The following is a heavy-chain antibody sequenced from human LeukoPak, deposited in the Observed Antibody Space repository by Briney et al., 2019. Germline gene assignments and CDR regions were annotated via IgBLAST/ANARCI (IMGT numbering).Heavy chain of an antibody. V-gene: IGHV4-59*01. CDR2: IYYSGST. J-gene: IGHJ4*02. D-gene: IGHD6-6*01. Sequence: SETLSLTCTVSGGSISNYYWSWIRQPPGEGLEWIGYIYYSGSTNYNPSLKSRVTISVDTSKNQFSLKLSSVTAADTAVYYCARGAYSSSTPRYWGQGTLVTVSS. CDR3: ARGAYSSSTPRY. CDR1: GGSISNYY.